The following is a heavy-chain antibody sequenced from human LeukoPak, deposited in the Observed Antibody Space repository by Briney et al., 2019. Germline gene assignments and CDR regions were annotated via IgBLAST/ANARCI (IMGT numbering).Heavy chain of an antibody. Sequence: PSETLSLTCTVSGGSISSYYWSWIRQPPGKGLEWIRHISYSGSTNYNHSLKSRVTISVDTSKNQFSLKLSSVTAADTAIYYCARLYSSSLGRVFDYWGQGTLVTVSS. CDR3: ARLYSSSLGRVFDY. CDR2: ISYSGST. V-gene: IGHV4-59*01. J-gene: IGHJ4*02. CDR1: GGSISSYY. D-gene: IGHD6-13*01.